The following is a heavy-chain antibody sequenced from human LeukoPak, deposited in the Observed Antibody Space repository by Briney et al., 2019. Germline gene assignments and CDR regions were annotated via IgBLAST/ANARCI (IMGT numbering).Heavy chain of an antibody. V-gene: IGHV3-7*01. J-gene: IGHJ4*02. Sequence: VARIKPDGSEKYYVDSVKGRFAISRDNAKNSLYLQMNSLIADDTAIYYCARVGSTSRAPNSWGQGTXVTXSS. CDR3: ARVGSTSRAPNS. CDR2: IKPDGSEK. D-gene: IGHD2-2*01.